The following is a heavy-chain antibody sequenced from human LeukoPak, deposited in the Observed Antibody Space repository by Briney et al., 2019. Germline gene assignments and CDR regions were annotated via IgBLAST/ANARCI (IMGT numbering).Heavy chain of an antibody. CDR3: ARQAIQYLSDPFDI. D-gene: IGHD4-11*01. CDR1: GGAFSTVRYY. V-gene: IGHV4-39*01. CDR2: MSYGGTP. Sequence: PSETLSLTCTVSGGAFSTVRYYLGWIRHPPGKGLEWSGSMSYGGTPFYNPSLRSRVTISVDTSRNHFSLKLISVTAADTAVYHCARQAIQYLSDPFDIWGQGTMVTVSS. J-gene: IGHJ3*02.